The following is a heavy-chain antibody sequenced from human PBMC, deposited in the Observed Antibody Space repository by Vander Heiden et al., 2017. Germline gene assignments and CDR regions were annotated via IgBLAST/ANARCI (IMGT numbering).Heavy chain of an antibody. D-gene: IGHD2-15*01. Sequence: VQLVESGGGVVRPGGSLRLPCPAAAFPFDDYGMSWVRQAPGKGLEWVSGINWNGGSTGDADSVKGRFTIARDNAKNSLYLQMNSLRAEDTALYYCARVGYCSGGSCSDAFDIWGQGTMVTVSS. CDR3: ARVGYCSGGSCSDAFDI. CDR1: AFPFDDYG. V-gene: IGHV3-20*04. CDR2: INWNGGST. J-gene: IGHJ3*02.